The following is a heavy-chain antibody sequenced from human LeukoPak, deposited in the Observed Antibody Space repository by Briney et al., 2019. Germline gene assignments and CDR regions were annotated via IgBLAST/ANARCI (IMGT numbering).Heavy chain of an antibody. CDR2: VFDGKTT. CDR3: ASGAWATRLHS. CDR1: GESLNYYD. V-gene: IGHV4-34*12. Sequence: PSETLSLTCAVYGESLNYYDWSWIRQSPEKGLEWIGEVFDGKTTNYNPSLQSRVTISAVTSSNQFSLNLKSVTAADTAVYYCASGAWATRLHSWAQGTLVIVSS. J-gene: IGHJ4*02. D-gene: IGHD5-24*01.